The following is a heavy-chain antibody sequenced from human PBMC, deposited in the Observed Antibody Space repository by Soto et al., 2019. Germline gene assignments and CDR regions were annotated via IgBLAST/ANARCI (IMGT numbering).Heavy chain of an antibody. CDR2: ISAHNGNT. CDR1: GYTFTSYG. V-gene: IGHV1-18*01. J-gene: IGHJ4*02. Sequence: QVHLVQSGAEVKKPGASVRVSCKASGYTFTSYGITWVRQAPGQGREWMGWISAHNGNTDYAQKLQGRVIVTRDTATSTAYMELRSLISDETAMYYCARWRDGDFWGQGALVTVSS. D-gene: IGHD3-3*01. CDR3: ARWRDGDF.